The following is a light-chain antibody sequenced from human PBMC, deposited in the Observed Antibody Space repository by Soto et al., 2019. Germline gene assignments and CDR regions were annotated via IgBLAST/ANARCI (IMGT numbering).Light chain of an antibody. CDR3: HQYASSPLT. Sequence: EIVLTQSPGTLSLSPGERAALSCRASQSVSSNYLAWYQQKPGQAPRLLIYGASSRATGIPDRFSGSGSGTDFTLTISILEPEDFAVYYCHQYASSPLTFGGGTKVEIK. J-gene: IGKJ4*01. CDR2: GAS. CDR1: QSVSSNY. V-gene: IGKV3-20*01.